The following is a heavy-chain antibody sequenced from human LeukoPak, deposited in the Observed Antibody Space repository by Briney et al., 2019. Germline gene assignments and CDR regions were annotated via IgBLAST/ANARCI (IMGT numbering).Heavy chain of an antibody. V-gene: IGHV4-4*02. CDR2: IYHSGST. D-gene: IGHD4-17*01. J-gene: IGHJ4*02. Sequence: PSGTLSLTCAVSGGSISSSNWWSWVRQPPGKGLEWIGEIYHSGSTNYNPSLKSRVTISVDKSKYQFSLKLSSVTAADTAVYYCAKATVTAREIDYWGQGTLVTVSS. CDR1: GGSISSSNW. CDR3: AKATVTAREIDY.